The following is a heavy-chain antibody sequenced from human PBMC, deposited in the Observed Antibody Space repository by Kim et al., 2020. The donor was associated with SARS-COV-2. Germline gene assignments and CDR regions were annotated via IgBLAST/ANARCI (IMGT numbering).Heavy chain of an antibody. CDR2: IYYSGST. D-gene: IGHD6-13*01. V-gene: IGHV4-59*08. J-gene: IGHJ4*02. CDR1: GGSISSYY. CDR3: ARHGVSSSWAYYFDY. Sequence: SETLSLTCTVSGGSISSYYWSWIRQPPGKGLEWIGYIYYSGSTNYNPSLKSRVTISVDTSKNQFSLKLSSVTAADTAVYYCARHGVSSSWAYYFDYWGQGTLVTVSS.